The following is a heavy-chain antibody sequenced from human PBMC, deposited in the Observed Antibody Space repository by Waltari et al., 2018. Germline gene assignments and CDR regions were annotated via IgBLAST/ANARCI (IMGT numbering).Heavy chain of an antibody. CDR3: ATLGGVTKLDAFDI. CDR1: GYTFTDYY. D-gene: IGHD3-3*01. Sequence: EVQLVQSGAEVKKPGATVKISCKTSGYTFTDYYIHWVQQAPGKGLEWMGRVDPEDGETIYAEKCQGIVTITADTSTDTAYMELSSLRSEDTAVYYCATLGGVTKLDAFDIWGQGTMVTVSS. J-gene: IGHJ3*02. V-gene: IGHV1-69-2*01. CDR2: VDPEDGET.